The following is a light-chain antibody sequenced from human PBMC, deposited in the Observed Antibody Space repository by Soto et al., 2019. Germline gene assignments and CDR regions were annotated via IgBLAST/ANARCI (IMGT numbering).Light chain of an antibody. CDR3: SSYTGSSTLSV. CDR2: EVS. CDR1: SSDFGGYNY. Sequence: QSVLTQPASVSGSPGQSITISCTGTSSDFGGYNYVSWYQQHPGKAPKLMIYEVSNRPSGVSNRFSGSKSGNTASLTISGLQAEDEADYYCSSYTGSSTLSVFGTGTKVTVL. V-gene: IGLV2-14*01. J-gene: IGLJ1*01.